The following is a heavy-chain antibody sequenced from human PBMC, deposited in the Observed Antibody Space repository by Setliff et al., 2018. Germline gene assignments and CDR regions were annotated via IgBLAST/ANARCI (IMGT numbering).Heavy chain of an antibody. D-gene: IGHD3-22*01. CDR2: INHSGSP. CDR3: RVWVSMIEVDS. V-gene: IGHV4-34*01. J-gene: IGHJ4*02. CDR1: GGSFSDYY. Sequence: SETLSLTCTVYGGSFSDYYWGWIRQSPGKRPEWIAEINQSGNTNWIGEINHSGSPNYNPSLKSRVTMSVDTSKNQFSLKLTSVTAADTAVYYCRVWVSMIEVDSWAQGTLVTVSS.